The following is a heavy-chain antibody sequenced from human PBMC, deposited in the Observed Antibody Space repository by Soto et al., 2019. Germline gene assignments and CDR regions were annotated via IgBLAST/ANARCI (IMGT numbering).Heavy chain of an antibody. J-gene: IGHJ4*02. D-gene: IGHD3-3*01. CDR1: GFSFGSYA. Sequence: GGSLRLSCAASGFSFGSYALSWFRQAPGKGLEWVSTISGSDGKTFYADSVKGRFSISRDTSQSTLYLQMNSLRADDTAMYYCARWSYLDYWGQGTRVTVSS. CDR3: ARWSYLDY. CDR2: ISGSDGKT. V-gene: IGHV3-23*01.